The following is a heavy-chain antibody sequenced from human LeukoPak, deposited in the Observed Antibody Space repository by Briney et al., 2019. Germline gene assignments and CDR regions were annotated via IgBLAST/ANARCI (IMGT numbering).Heavy chain of an antibody. V-gene: IGHV3-23*01. CDR1: GFTFSSYA. D-gene: IGHD2-2*01. J-gene: IGHJ4*02. CDR2: ISGSDGST. Sequence: GGSLRLSCAASGFTFSSYAMSWVRQAPGKGLEWVSAISGSDGSTYYADSVKGRFTISRDNSKNTLYLQMNSLRGEDTAVYYCAKFILPAAKSYFDYWGQGTLVTVSS. CDR3: AKFILPAAKSYFDY.